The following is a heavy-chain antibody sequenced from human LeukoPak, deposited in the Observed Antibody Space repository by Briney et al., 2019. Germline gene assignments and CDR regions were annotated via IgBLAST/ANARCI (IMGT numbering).Heavy chain of an antibody. V-gene: IGHV1-18*04. D-gene: IGHD2-2*01. J-gene: IGHJ4*02. CDR3: ARSWETQLGFDY. Sequence: GASVKVACKASGYTFTSYGISWVRQAPGQGLEWMGWINAYNGNTNYAQKVQGRVTMTTDTSTSTAYMELRSLRSDDTAVYYCARSWETQLGFDYWGQGTLVTVSS. CDR1: GYTFTSYG. CDR2: INAYNGNT.